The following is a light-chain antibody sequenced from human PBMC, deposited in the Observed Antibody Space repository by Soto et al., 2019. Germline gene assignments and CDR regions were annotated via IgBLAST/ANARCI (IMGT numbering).Light chain of an antibody. CDR3: LQHITYPYT. J-gene: IGKJ2*01. CDR1: QNIRSH. Sequence: DIQMTQSPSAQSASVGDTVTITCRASQNIRSHLNWYQQKPGKAPELLIYSASRLQSGVPSRFGGSGSGTDFTLTISDLQPEDFATYFCLQHITYPYTFGQGTKLEIK. V-gene: IGKV1-39*01. CDR2: SAS.